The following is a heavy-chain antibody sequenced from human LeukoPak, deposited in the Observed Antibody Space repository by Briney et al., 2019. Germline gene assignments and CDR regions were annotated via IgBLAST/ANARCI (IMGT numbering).Heavy chain of an antibody. CDR1: GFTFSSYG. CDR2: ISYDGSNK. V-gene: IGHV3-30*18. J-gene: IGHJ4*02. CDR3: AKSTLGSSWFDY. Sequence: QTGGSLRLSCAASGFTFSSYGMHWVRQAPGKGLEWVAVISYDGSNKYYADSVKGRFTISRDNSKNTLYLQMSSLRAEDTAVYYCAKSTLGSSWFDYWGQGTLVTVSS. D-gene: IGHD6-13*01.